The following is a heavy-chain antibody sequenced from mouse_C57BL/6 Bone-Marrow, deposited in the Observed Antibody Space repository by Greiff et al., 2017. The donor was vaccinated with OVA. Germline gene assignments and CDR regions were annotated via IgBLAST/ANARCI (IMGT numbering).Heavy chain of an antibody. V-gene: IGHV1-63*01. D-gene: IGHD4-1*01. CDR3: ARGGTGTNYAMDY. CDR1: GYTFTNYW. CDR2: LYPGGGYT. J-gene: IGHJ4*01. Sequence: QVQLQQSGAELVRPGTSVKMSCKASGYTFTNYWIGWAKQRPGHGLEWIGDLYPGGGYTNYNEKFKGKATLTADKSSSTAYMQCSSLTYEDSAIYYCARGGTGTNYAMDYWGQGTSVTVSS.